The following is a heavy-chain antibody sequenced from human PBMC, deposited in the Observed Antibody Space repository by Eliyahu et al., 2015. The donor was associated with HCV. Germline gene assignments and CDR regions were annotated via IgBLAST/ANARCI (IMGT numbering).Heavy chain of an antibody. CDR1: GFTFSSYA. CDR3: AKGLGTYYYDSSGYYFDY. V-gene: IGHV3-23*01. CDR2: ISGSGGST. Sequence: LRLSCAASGFTFSSYAMSWVRQAPGKGLEWVSAISGSGGSTYYADSVKGRFTISRDNSKNTLYLQMNSLRAEDTAVYYCAKGLGTYYYDSSGYYFDYWGQGTLVTVSS. D-gene: IGHD3-22*01. J-gene: IGHJ4*02.